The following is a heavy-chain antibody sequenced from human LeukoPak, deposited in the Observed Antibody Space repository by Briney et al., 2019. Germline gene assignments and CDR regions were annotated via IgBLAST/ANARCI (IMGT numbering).Heavy chain of an antibody. Sequence: PSETLSLTCTVSGGSISSGGYYWRWIRQHPGKGLEWIGYIYYSGSTYYNPSLKSRVTISVDTSKSQFSLKLSSVTGADTAVYYCARGVYGDYFDYWGQGTLVTVSS. V-gene: IGHV4-31*03. D-gene: IGHD4-17*01. J-gene: IGHJ4*02. CDR1: GGSISSGGYY. CDR2: IYYSGST. CDR3: ARGVYGDYFDY.